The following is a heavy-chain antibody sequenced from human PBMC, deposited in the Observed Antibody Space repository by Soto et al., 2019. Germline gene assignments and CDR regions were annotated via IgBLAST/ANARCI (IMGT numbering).Heavy chain of an antibody. D-gene: IGHD3-22*01. CDR2: IDIGGGT. J-gene: IGHJ6*02. CDR1: GFSFSTYA. CDR3: VTTYRETYYYPGMDV. V-gene: IGHV3-23*01. Sequence: EVQLLESGGGLVQPGGSLTLSCAASGFSFSTYAMSWVRQAPGKGLEWVSTIDIGGGTYYADSVKGRCTISRDISKNTLYLLMNSLRAEDTALYYCVTTYRETYYYPGMDVWGQGTTVTVSS.